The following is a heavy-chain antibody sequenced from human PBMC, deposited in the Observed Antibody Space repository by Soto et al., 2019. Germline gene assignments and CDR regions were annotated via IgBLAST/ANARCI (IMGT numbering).Heavy chain of an antibody. V-gene: IGHV4-30-2*06. J-gene: IGHJ6*02. Sequence: SETLSLTCTVSGGSITSGGYSWSWIRQSPGQGLEWIGYIYQSGSAFYNPSLKTRATILVDRSKDQFSLNLTSVTAADAAVYYCARAFYGVDLWGQGTTVTVSS. CDR3: ARAFYGVDL. CDR2: IYQSGSA. CDR1: GGSITSGGYS.